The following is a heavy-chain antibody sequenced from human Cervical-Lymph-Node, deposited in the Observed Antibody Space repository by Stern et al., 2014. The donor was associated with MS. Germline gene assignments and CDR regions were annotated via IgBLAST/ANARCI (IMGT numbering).Heavy chain of an antibody. Sequence: VHLVESGGIVVQPGRSLRLSCVASGFSFSSYGMHWVRQAPCKGLEWVAVISYDGSNAYYADSVKGRFTISRDNSKNTLYLQLNSLRAEDTAVYFCAKDRGMIVVVTYSLDSWGQGTLVTVSS. V-gene: IGHV3-30*18. CDR3: AKDRGMIVVVTYSLDS. CDR2: ISYDGSNA. D-gene: IGHD3-22*01. J-gene: IGHJ4*02. CDR1: GFSFSSYG.